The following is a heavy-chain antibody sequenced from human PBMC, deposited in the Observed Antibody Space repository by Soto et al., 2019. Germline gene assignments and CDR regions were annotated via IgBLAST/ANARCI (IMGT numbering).Heavy chain of an antibody. CDR2: IRSKTDGATA. D-gene: IGHD3-16*01. V-gene: IGHV3-15*01. J-gene: IGHJ5*02. CDR3: ATYSYTNLNWFDP. Sequence: PGGSLRLSCAASGFTFSNAWMSWVRQAPGKGLEWVGRIRSKTDGATADYAAPVKGRFTISRDNAKNSLYLLMNSLRDEDSALYYCATYSYTNLNWFDPWGQGTLVTVSS. CDR1: GFTFSNAW.